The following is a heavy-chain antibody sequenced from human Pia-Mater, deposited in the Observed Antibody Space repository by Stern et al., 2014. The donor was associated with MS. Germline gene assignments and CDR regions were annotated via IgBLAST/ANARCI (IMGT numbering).Heavy chain of an antibody. CDR3: ARESYSNYSPSGLRGYYYYYGMDV. J-gene: IGHJ6*02. Sequence: EVQLVESGGGLVQPGGSLRLSCAASGFTFSRYWMSWVRQAPGKGLEWVANIKQDGSEKYYVDSVKGRFTISRDNAKNSLYLQMNSLRAEDTAVYYCARESYSNYSPSGLRGYYYYYGMDVWGQGTTVTVSS. CDR2: IKQDGSEK. CDR1: GFTFSRYW. D-gene: IGHD4-11*01. V-gene: IGHV3-7*01.